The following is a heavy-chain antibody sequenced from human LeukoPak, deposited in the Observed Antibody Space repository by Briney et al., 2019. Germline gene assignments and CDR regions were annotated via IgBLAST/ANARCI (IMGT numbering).Heavy chain of an antibody. CDR2: ISGSSSTL. CDR1: GFTFSDYG. D-gene: IGHD5-12*01. J-gene: IGHJ5*02. CDR3: ARDAFRGYQFDP. V-gene: IGHV3-48*01. Sequence: GGSLRLSCVASGFTFSDYGMVWVRQAPGKGLEWISYISGSSSTLTYADSVKGRFTISRDNAKNSLYLQMDNLRAEDTAAYYCARDAFRGYQFDPWGQGALVTVSS.